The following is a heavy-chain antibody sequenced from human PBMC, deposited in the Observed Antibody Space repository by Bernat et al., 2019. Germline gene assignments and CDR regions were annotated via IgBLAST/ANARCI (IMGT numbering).Heavy chain of an antibody. Sequence: QLQLQESGPGLVRPSETLSLTCSVSGNSISSGSHYWGWFRQPPGKGSEYIGTIYYTGSTYYNPSLRSRVTISMDTSKNHFSLKLSSVTAADTAVYYCARQIVGAHDFWGQGTLVTVSS. CDR3: ARQIVGAHDF. J-gene: IGHJ4*02. CDR2: IYYTGST. V-gene: IGHV4-39*01. D-gene: IGHD1-26*01. CDR1: GNSISSGSHY.